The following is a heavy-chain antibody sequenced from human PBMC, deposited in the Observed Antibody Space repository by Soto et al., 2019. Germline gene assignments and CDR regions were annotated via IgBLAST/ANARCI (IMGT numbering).Heavy chain of an antibody. CDR3: ASLAGVAGPATYISPGYDFDC. V-gene: IGHV1-69*06. Sequence: QVQLVQSGAEVKKPGSSVKVSRRASGGTFSKFVVSWVRQAPGQGLEWMGGIIPLFGTPNYAQKFQGRVTITADKSTTTAYMELRSLRSDATAVYYFASLAGVAGPATYISPGYDFDCGGKGTLVTVSS. CDR2: IIPLFGTP. D-gene: IGHD2-15*01. J-gene: IGHJ4*02. CDR1: GGTFSKFV.